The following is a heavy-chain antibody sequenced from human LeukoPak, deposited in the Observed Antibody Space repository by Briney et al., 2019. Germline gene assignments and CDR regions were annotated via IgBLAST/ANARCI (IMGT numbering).Heavy chain of an antibody. D-gene: IGHD2-2*01. J-gene: IGHJ4*02. V-gene: IGHV3-9*01. CDR3: AKGSCSSTGCPHDY. CDR1: GFTFDDYA. Sequence: GRSLRLSCAASGFTFDDYAMHWVRQAPGKGLEWVSGISWNSGSIGYADSVKGRFTISRDNAKNSLYLQMNSLRAEDTALYYCAKGSCSSTGCPHDYWGQGTLVTVSS. CDR2: ISWNSGSI.